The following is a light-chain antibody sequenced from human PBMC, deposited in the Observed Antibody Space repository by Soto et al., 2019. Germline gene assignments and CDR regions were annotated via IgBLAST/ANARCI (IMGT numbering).Light chain of an antibody. CDR3: CSYAGSGTWV. Sequence: QSALTQPASVSGSPGQSITISCTGTSSDVGSYILVSWYQQHPGKAPKFMISEVTKRPSGVSTRFSGSKSGNTASLTISGLQAEDESDYYCCSYAGSGTWVFGGGTKLTVL. V-gene: IGLV2-23*02. CDR2: EVT. J-gene: IGLJ3*02. CDR1: SSDVGSYIL.